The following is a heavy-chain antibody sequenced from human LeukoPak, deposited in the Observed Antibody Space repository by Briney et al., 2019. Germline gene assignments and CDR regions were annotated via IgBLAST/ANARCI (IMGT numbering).Heavy chain of an antibody. D-gene: IGHD2/OR15-2a*01. V-gene: IGHV3-21*04. CDR3: ARDKFESPLSSYYYYGMDV. CDR1: GFTFSDYS. CDR2: ISSESAHI. J-gene: IGHJ6*02. Sequence: GSLRLSCAASGFTFSDYSMNWVRKAPGKGLEWVSSISSESAHILYADSLRGRFTISRDNSKNTLYLQMNSLRAEDTAVYYCARDKFESPLSSYYYYGMDVWGQGTTVTVSS.